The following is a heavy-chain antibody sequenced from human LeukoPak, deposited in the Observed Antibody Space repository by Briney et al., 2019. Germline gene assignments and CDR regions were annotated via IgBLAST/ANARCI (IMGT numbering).Heavy chain of an antibody. CDR3: ASAKQIDAFDI. CDR2: IYYSGST. CDR1: GGSISSYY. Sequence: PSETLSLTCTVSGGSISSYYWSWLRQPPGKGLEWIGYIYYSGSTNYNPSLKSRVTISVDTSKNQFSLKLSSVTAADTAVYYCASAKQIDAFDIWGQGTMVTVSS. J-gene: IGHJ3*02. V-gene: IGHV4-59*01.